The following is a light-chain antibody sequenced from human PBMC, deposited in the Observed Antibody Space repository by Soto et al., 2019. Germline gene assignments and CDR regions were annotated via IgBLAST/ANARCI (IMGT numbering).Light chain of an antibody. J-gene: IGLJ3*02. Sequence: QSALTQPRSVSGSPGQSVTISCTGTSSDVGAYNYVSWYQQHPGKAPKLMTYDVNKRPSGVPDRFSGSKSGITASLTISGLQADDEAEYYCCTYAGRFWVFGGGTTQTVL. CDR2: DVN. CDR1: SSDVGAYNY. V-gene: IGLV2-11*01. CDR3: CTYAGRFWV.